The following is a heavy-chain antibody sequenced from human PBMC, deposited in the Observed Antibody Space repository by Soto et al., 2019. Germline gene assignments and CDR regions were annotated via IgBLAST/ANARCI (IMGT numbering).Heavy chain of an antibody. Sequence: GESLKISCKGSGYIFTKYWIAWVRQMPGKGLEWMGIIHPGDSDTRYTPSFHGQVTTSVDRSNSTAYMQSSSLDAWDTAIYYCVRQGLNRMSPVPATSDYWGQGTLVTVSS. D-gene: IGHD2-15*01. CDR2: IHPGDSDT. J-gene: IGHJ4*02. CDR3: VRQGLNRMSPVPATSDY. CDR1: GYIFTKYW. V-gene: IGHV5-51*01.